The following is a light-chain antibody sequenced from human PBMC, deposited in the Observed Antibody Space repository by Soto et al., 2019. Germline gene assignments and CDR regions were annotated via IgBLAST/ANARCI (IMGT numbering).Light chain of an antibody. CDR3: QQYVSLTPT. V-gene: IGKV3-20*01. CDR2: GAS. CDR1: QSVSSSY. J-gene: IGKJ1*01. Sequence: EIGLTLPPSNLSRSTCETATLSFRVSQSVSSSYLAWYQQKPGQAPRLLIYGASNRATGIPGRFSGSGSGTDFTLTISRLEPEDFTMYFCQQYVSLTPTFGEGTKVDIK.